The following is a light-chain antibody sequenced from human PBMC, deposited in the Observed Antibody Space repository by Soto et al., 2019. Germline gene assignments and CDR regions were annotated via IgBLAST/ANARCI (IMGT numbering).Light chain of an antibody. CDR2: GAS. J-gene: IGKJ1*01. CDR3: QQYGSSPWT. V-gene: IGKV3-20*01. Sequence: EIVLTQSPGTLSLSPGERGALSCRASQSVTSRSLAWYQQNLGQAPRLLIYGASNRATGIPDRFSGSGSGTDFTLIISRLEPEDFAVYYCQQYGSSPWTFGQATKVEIK. CDR1: QSVTSRS.